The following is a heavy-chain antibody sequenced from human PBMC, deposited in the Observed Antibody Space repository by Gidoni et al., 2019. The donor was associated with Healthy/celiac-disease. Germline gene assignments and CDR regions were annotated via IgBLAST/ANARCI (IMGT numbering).Heavy chain of an antibody. CDR2: IIPIFGTA. CDR3: ARGDCSGGSCYSYYYYYMDV. Sequence: QVQLVQSGAEVKKPGSSVKVSCKASGGTFSSYAISWVRQAPGQGLEWMGGIIPIFGTANYAQKFQGRVTITADESTSTAYMELSSLRSEDTAVYYCARGDCSGGSCYSYYYYYMDVWGKGTTVTVSS. CDR1: GGTFSSYA. V-gene: IGHV1-69*01. D-gene: IGHD2-15*01. J-gene: IGHJ6*03.